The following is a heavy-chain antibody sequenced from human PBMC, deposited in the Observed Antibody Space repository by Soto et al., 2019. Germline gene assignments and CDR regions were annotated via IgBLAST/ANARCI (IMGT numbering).Heavy chain of an antibody. V-gene: IGHV2-5*02. CDR3: IHRRSGSYYNY. J-gene: IGHJ4*02. CDR2: IYWDDDK. CDR1: GFSLSTSGVG. D-gene: IGHD1-26*01. Sequence: SGPTLVNPTQTLTLTCTFSGFSLSTSGVGVGWIRQPPGKALEWLAIIYWDDDKRYRPSLKRRLTTTKDTSKNQVVLTMTNMDPMDTAKYYCIHRRSGSYYNYWGQGTLVTVSS.